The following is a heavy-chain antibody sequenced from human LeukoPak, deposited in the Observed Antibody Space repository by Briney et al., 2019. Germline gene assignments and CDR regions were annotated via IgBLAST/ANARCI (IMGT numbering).Heavy chain of an antibody. Sequence: ASVKVSCKASGGTFSSYAISWVRQAPGQGLEWMGRINPNSGGTNYAQKFQGRVTMTRDTSISTAYMELSRLRSDDTAVYYCARYSSGWYTGAFDIWGQGTMVTVSS. D-gene: IGHD6-19*01. CDR2: INPNSGGT. V-gene: IGHV1-2*06. CDR1: GGTFSSYA. CDR3: ARYSSGWYTGAFDI. J-gene: IGHJ3*02.